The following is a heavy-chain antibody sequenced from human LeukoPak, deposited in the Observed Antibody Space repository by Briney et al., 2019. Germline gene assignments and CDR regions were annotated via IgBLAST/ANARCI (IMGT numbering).Heavy chain of an antibody. Sequence: AGGSLRLSCAASGFTFSSYSMNWVRQAPGKGLEWVSYISSSSSTIYYADSVKGRFTISRDNAKNSLYLQMNSLRAEDTAVYYCARDPYSGAYYEGYYYYYMDVWGKGTTVTVSS. CDR1: GFTFSSYS. J-gene: IGHJ6*03. D-gene: IGHD1-26*01. CDR2: ISSSSSTI. CDR3: ARDPYSGAYYEGYYYYYMDV. V-gene: IGHV3-48*01.